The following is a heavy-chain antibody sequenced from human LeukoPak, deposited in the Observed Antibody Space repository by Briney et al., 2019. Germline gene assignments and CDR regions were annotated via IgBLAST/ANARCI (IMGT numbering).Heavy chain of an antibody. Sequence: GGSLRLSCVASGITFSNYAVSWVRPAPENVLDWVSVISGSAHKIRYADFVRGRFTISSDTYENIVYLQMNNLRVEDTAVYYCAGRPTGYSSGYIHGGQGTLVTVSS. J-gene: IGHJ4*02. V-gene: IGHV3-23*01. D-gene: IGHD5-18*01. CDR1: GITFSNYA. CDR2: ISGSAHKI. CDR3: AGRPTGYSSGYIH.